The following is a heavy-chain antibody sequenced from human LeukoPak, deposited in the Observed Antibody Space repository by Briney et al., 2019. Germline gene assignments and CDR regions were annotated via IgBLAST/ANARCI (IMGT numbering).Heavy chain of an antibody. D-gene: IGHD6-13*01. CDR1: GFTFSSYW. J-gene: IGHJ4*02. CDR3: ARWGIAAAARGYYFDY. V-gene: IGHV3-7*03. CDR2: IKQDGSEK. Sequence: GSLRLSCAASGFTFSSYWMSWVRQAPGKGLEWVANIKQDGSEKYYVDSVKGRFTISRDNAKNSLYLQMNSLRAENTAVYYCARWGIAAAARGYYFDYWGQGTLVTVSS.